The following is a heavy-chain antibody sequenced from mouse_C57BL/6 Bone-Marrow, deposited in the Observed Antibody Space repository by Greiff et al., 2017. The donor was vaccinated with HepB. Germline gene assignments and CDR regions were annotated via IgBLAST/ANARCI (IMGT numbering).Heavy chain of an antibody. CDR2: ISDGGSYT. V-gene: IGHV5-4*01. Sequence: DVKLVESGGGLVKPGGSLKLSCAASGFTFSSYAMSWVRQTPEKRLEWVATISDGGSYTYYPDNVKGRFTISRDNAKNNLYLQMSHLKSEDTAMYYCARDWEGNWGQGTLVTVSA. D-gene: IGHD4-1*01. CDR1: GFTFSSYA. J-gene: IGHJ3*01. CDR3: ARDWEGN.